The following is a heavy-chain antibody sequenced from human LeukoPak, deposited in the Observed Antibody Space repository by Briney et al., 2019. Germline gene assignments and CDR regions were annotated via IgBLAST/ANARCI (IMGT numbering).Heavy chain of an antibody. J-gene: IGHJ4*02. V-gene: IGHV3-7*01. Sequence: GGSLRLSCAASAFSLSEYWMNWVRQAPGKGLEWVASIKQDGSEKYYVDSVKGRFNISRDNAKNSLYLQMNTLRAEDTAVYYCRRDRGYSTYDCWGQGTLVTVSS. CDR3: RRDRGYSTYDC. CDR2: IKQDGSEK. D-gene: IGHD5-12*01. CDR1: AFSLSEYW.